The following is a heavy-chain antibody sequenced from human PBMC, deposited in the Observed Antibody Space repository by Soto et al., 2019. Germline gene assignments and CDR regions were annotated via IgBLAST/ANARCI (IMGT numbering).Heavy chain of an antibody. CDR3: ARTVVVPSRQYYGMDV. D-gene: IGHD2-15*01. CDR2: IIPIFGTA. J-gene: IGHJ6*02. V-gene: IGHV1-69*06. CDR1: GGTFSSYA. Sequence: QVQLVQSGAEVKKPGSSVKVSCKASGGTFSSYAISWVRQAPGQGLEWMGGIIPIFGTANYAQKFQGRVTMTADKSTSTAYMELSSLRSEDTAVYYCARTVVVPSRQYYGMDVWGQGTTVTVSS.